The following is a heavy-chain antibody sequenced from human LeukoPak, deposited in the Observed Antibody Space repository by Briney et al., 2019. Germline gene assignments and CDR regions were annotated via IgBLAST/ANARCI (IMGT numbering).Heavy chain of an antibody. CDR1: GFTFRSYA. CDR2: ISGSGGST. CDR3: AKDRGSGLVPHFDY. Sequence: GRSLRLSCAASGFTFRSYAMSWVRQAPGNWLEWVSAISGSGGSTYYADSVKGRFTISRDNSKNTLYLQMNSLRAEDTAVYYCAKDRGSGLVPHFDYWGQGTLVTVSS. J-gene: IGHJ4*02. V-gene: IGHV3-23*01. D-gene: IGHD6-19*01.